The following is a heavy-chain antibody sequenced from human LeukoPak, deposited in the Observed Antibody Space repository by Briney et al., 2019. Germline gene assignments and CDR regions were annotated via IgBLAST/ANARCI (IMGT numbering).Heavy chain of an antibody. J-gene: IGHJ3*02. Sequence: ASVKVSCKASGGTFSSYAISWVRQAPGQGLEWMGWISAYNGNTNYAQKLQGRVTMTTDTSTSTAYMELRSLRSDDTAVYYCARDRRYLNAFDIWGQGTMVTVSS. V-gene: IGHV1-18*01. CDR1: GGTFSSYA. CDR2: ISAYNGNT. CDR3: ARDRRYLNAFDI. D-gene: IGHD1-14*01.